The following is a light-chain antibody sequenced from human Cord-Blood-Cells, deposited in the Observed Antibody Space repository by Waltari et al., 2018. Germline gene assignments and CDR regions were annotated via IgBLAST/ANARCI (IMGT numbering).Light chain of an antibody. V-gene: IGLV2-14*03. J-gene: IGLJ3*02. Sequence: QSALTQPASVSGSPGQSITISCTGTSSDVGGYNYVSWYQQHPANAPKLMIYDVSNRPSGVSNRFSVSKSGNTASLSISGLQAEDEADYYCSSYTSSSTLDVFGGGTKLTVL. CDR3: SSYTSSSTLDV. CDR1: SSDVGGYNY. CDR2: DVS.